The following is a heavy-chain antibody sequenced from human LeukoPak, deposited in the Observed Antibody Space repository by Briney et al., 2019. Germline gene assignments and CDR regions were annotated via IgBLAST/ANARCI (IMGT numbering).Heavy chain of an antibody. V-gene: IGHV4-59*01. Sequence: PSETLSLTCTVSGGSISSYYWSWIRPPPGKGLEWIGYIYYSGSTIYNPSLKSRVTISVDTSKNQFSLKLSSVTAADTAVYYCARNYYGFRYWGQGTLVTVSS. J-gene: IGHJ4*02. CDR1: GGSISSYY. CDR2: IYYSGST. D-gene: IGHD3-10*01. CDR3: ARNYYGFRY.